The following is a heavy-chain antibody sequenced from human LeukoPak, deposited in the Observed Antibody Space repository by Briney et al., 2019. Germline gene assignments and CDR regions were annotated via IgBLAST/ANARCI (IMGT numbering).Heavy chain of an antibody. CDR3: AKAPTYYYDSSGYYWPNDAFDI. CDR1: CGSISSYY. D-gene: IGHD3-22*01. V-gene: IGHV4-59*08. CDR2: IHYSGST. J-gene: IGHJ3*02. Sequence: SQNLSLTCTVPCGSISSYYWSWILQPPGKGLDWLVYIHYSGSTNYNPSLKSRVTISVDTSKNQFSLKLSSVTAADTAVYYCAKAPTYYYDSSGYYWPNDAFDIWGQGTMVTVSS.